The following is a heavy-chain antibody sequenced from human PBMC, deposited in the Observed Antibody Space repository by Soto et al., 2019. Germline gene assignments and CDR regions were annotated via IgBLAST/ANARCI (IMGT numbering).Heavy chain of an antibody. V-gene: IGHV1-24*01. J-gene: IGHJ4*02. D-gene: IGHD3-16*01. CDR1: GHSLTDLS. CDR2: FDPEEGEI. CDR3: ATTRTTYVYDFDS. Sequence: ASVKVSCKVAGHSLTDLSMHWVRQGPGRGLEWLGGFDPEEGEIIYAQNFQGRIRLTEDTTTDTAFMELNSLKSEDTAIYYCATTRTTYVYDFDSWGQGTLVTVSS.